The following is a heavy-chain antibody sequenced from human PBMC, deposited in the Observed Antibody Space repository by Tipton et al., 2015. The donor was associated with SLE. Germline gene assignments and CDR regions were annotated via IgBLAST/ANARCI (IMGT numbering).Heavy chain of an antibody. CDR1: GGSISSGDYY. Sequence: TLSLTCTVSGGSISSGDYYWSWIRQPPGKGLEWIGEINHSGSTNYNSSLKSRVTISVDTSKNQFSLKLSSVTAADTAVYYCARDVIAARPSSGMDVWGQGTTVTVSS. CDR2: INHSGST. J-gene: IGHJ6*02. CDR3: ARDVIAARPSSGMDV. V-gene: IGHV4-39*07. D-gene: IGHD6-6*01.